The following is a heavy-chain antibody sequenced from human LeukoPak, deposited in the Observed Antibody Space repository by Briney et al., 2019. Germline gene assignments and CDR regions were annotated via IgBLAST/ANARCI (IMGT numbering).Heavy chain of an antibody. D-gene: IGHD3-22*01. V-gene: IGHV4-34*01. CDR2: INHSGST. CDR1: GGSFSGYY. J-gene: IGHJ1*01. CDR3: ARGPTYYYDSSGYSFFFQH. Sequence: SETLSLTCAVYGGSFSGYYWSWIRQPPGKGLEWIGEINHSGSTNYNPSLKSRVTISVDTSKNQFSLKLRSVTAADTAVYYCARGPTYYYDSSGYSFFFQHWGQGTLVTVSS.